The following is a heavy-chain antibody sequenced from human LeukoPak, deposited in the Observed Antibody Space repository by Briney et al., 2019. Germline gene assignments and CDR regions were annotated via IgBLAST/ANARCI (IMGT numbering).Heavy chain of an antibody. V-gene: IGHV3-30*18. CDR1: GFTFTSYG. J-gene: IGHJ4*02. CDR3: AKDSGPYTSGYYGH. Sequence: DPGGSLRLSCAASGFTFTSYGMHWVRQAPGKGLEWVALITYDGYYKYYSDSVKGRFTISSDTSKNTLYLQMNSLRAEDTAVYYCAKDSGPYTSGYYGHWGQGTLVTVSS. CDR2: ITYDGYYK. D-gene: IGHD3-22*01.